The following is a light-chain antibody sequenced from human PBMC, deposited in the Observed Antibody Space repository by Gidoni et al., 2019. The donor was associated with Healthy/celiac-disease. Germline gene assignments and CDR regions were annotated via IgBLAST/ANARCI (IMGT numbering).Light chain of an antibody. CDR3: QQYGSSPRT. CDR2: GAS. CDR1: QSVSSSY. Sequence: EIVLTQSPGTLSLSPGERATLSCRASQSVSSSYLAWYQQKPDQAPRLLIYGASSRAPGIPDRFSGSGSGTDFTLTISRLEPEDFAVYYCQQYGSSPRTFGQGTKVEIK. V-gene: IGKV3-20*01. J-gene: IGKJ1*01.